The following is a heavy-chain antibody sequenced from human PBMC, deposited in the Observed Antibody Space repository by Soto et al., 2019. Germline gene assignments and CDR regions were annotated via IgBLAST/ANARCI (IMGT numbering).Heavy chain of an antibody. D-gene: IGHD2-15*01. Sequence: EVQLVESGGGLVQPGGSLRLSCAASGFTVSSSDMSWVRQAPGKGLEWVSVIYSGGGTYYADSVKGRFTISRDNSKNTLYLQMNSLRDEDTAVYYCVRSFFCSGGSCYSISSHWGQGILVTVSS. CDR2: IYSGGGT. CDR1: GFTVSSSD. J-gene: IGHJ4*02. V-gene: IGHV3-66*01. CDR3: VRSFFCSGGSCYSISSH.